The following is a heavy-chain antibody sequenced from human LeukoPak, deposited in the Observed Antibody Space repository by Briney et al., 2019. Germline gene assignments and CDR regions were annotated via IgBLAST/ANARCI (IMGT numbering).Heavy chain of an antibody. D-gene: IGHD4-23*01. J-gene: IGHJ4*02. V-gene: IGHV3-21*01. CDR2: ISSSSSYI. CDR3: AKDAGGNAAYYFDY. Sequence: GGSLRLSCAASGFTFSSYSMNWVRQAPGKGLEWVSSISSSSSYIYYADSVEGRFTISRDNSKNTLYLQMNSLRAEDTAVYYCAKDAGGNAAYYFDYWGQGTLVTVSS. CDR1: GFTFSSYS.